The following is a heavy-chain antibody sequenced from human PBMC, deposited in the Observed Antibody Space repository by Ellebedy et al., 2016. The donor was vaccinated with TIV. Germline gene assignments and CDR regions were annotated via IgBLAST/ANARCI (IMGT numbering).Heavy chain of an antibody. CDR2: ISYDGSNK. Sequence: GESLKISCAASGFTFSSYAMHWVRQAPGKGLEWVALISYDGSNKYYADSVEGRFTISRDKSKSTVYLEMNSLRAEDTAIYYCAKDRDWGGSDWGQGTLVTVSS. CDR3: AKDRDWGGSD. V-gene: IGHV3-30*18. D-gene: IGHD2-15*01. CDR1: GFTFSSYA. J-gene: IGHJ4*02.